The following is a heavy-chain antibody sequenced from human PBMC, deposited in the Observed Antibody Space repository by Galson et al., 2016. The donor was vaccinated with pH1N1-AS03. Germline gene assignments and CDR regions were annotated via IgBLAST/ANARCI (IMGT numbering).Heavy chain of an antibody. Sequence: SLRLSCAVSGLSFAKNYMSWVRQAPGKGLEWVSSIYTGGDTFYTDSVRGRFSISRDDSKNTLYLQMNSLIAADTAMYYCASVDSSTYSDGWVPFDYWGQGTLVTVSS. CDR1: GLSFAKNY. CDR3: ASVDSSTYSDGWVPFDY. J-gene: IGHJ4*02. CDR2: IYTGGDT. D-gene: IGHD5-24*01. V-gene: IGHV3-53*01.